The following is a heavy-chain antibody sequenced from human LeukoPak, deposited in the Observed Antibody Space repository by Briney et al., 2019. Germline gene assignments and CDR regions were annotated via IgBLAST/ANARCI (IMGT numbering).Heavy chain of an antibody. Sequence: SETLSLTCTVSGGSMSCGSYFWSWIRQPAGKGLEWIGRIYTTGSTNYNPSLKSRVTISVDTSKNQFSLKLSSVTAADTAIYYCAGSARGYNYGYNDYWGQGTLVTVSS. V-gene: IGHV4-61*02. CDR1: GGSMSCGSYF. CDR3: AGSARGYNYGYNDY. D-gene: IGHD5-18*01. CDR2: IYTTGST. J-gene: IGHJ4*02.